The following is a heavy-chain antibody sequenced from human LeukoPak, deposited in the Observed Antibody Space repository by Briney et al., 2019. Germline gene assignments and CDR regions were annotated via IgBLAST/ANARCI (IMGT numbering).Heavy chain of an antibody. V-gene: IGHV1-69*13. D-gene: IGHD6-19*01. CDR2: IIPIFGTA. J-gene: IGHJ3*02. Sequence: SVKVSCKACGGTFSSYAISWVRQAPGQGLEWMGGIIPIFGTANYAQKFQGRVTITADESTSTAYMKLSSLRSEDTAVYYCAMDCGWFPDAFDIWGQGTMVTVSS. CDR3: AMDCGWFPDAFDI. CDR1: GGTFSSYA.